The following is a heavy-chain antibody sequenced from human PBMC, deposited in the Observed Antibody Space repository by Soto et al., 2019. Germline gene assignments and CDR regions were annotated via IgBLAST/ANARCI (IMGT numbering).Heavy chain of an antibody. CDR3: AKDRYYGSGSPLFDY. J-gene: IGHJ4*02. D-gene: IGHD3-10*01. CDR2: ISWNSGNI. V-gene: IGHV3-9*01. Sequence: GGSLRLSCAASGFTFDDYAMHWVRQAPGKGLEWVSGISWNSGNIGYADSVKGRFTISRDNAKNSLYLQMNSLRTDDTALYYCAKDRYYGSGSPLFDYWGQGTLVTSPQ. CDR1: GFTFDDYA.